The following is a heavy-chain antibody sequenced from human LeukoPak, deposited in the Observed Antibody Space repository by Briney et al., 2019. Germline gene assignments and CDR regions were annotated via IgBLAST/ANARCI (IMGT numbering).Heavy chain of an antibody. CDR3: ARHEFGVAGDIAY. J-gene: IGHJ4*02. V-gene: IGHV5-51*01. CDR1: GYSFTSYW. Sequence: GESLKISCRGSGYSFTSYWIGWLRQMPGKGLEWMGIIYPGDSDTRYSPSFQGQVTISADKSISTAYLQWSSLKASDTALYYCARHEFGVAGDIAYWGQGTLVTVSS. D-gene: IGHD6-19*01. CDR2: IYPGDSDT.